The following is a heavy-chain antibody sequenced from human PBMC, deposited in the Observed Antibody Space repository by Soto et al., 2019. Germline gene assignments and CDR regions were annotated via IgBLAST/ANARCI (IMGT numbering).Heavy chain of an antibody. V-gene: IGHV4-59*08. Sequence: SETLSLTCTVSGGSISSYYWSWIRQPPGKGLEWIGYIYYSGSTNYNPSLKSRVTISVDTSKNQFSLKLSSVTAADTAVYYCARLISLAAMLPNFDYWGQGTLVTVSS. CDR3: ARLISLAAMLPNFDY. CDR2: IYYSGST. J-gene: IGHJ4*02. D-gene: IGHD2-2*01. CDR1: GGSISSYY.